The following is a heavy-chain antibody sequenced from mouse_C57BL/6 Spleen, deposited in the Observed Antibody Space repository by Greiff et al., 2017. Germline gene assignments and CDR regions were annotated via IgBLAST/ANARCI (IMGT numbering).Heavy chain of an antibody. CDR2: IYPGGGYT. CDR1: GYTFTNYW. V-gene: IGHV1-63*01. CDR3: AVLYYYGSRGYFDV. D-gene: IGHD1-1*01. J-gene: IGHJ1*03. Sequence: VKLVESGAELVRPGTSVKMSCKASGYTFTNYWIGWAKQRPGHGLEWIGDIYPGGGYTNYNEKFKGKATLTADKSSSTAYMQFSSLTSEDSAIYYCAVLYYYGSRGYFDVWGTGTTVTVSS.